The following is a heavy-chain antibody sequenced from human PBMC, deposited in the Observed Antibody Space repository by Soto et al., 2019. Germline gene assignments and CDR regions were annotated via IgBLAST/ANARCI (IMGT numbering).Heavy chain of an antibody. J-gene: IGHJ5*02. V-gene: IGHV3-30-3*01. CDR1: GFTFSSYA. D-gene: IGHD1-26*01. CDR2: ISYDGSNK. CDR3: ARAGSGGGNWFDP. Sequence: QVQLVESGGGVVQPGRSLRLSCAASGFTFSSYAMHWVRQAPGKGLEWVAVISYDGSNKDYADSVKGRFTISRDNSKNTRYLQMNSLRAEDTAVYYCARAGSGGGNWFDPWGQGTLVTVSS.